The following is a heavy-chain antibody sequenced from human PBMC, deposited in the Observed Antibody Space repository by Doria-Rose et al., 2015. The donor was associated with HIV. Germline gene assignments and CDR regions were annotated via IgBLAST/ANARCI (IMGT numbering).Heavy chain of an antibody. CDR3: ARIKSSRWYHKYYFDF. V-gene: IGHV2-26*01. CDR2: IFSDDER. D-gene: IGHD6-13*01. J-gene: IGHJ4*02. Sequence: SGPALVKPTETLTLTCTVSGVSLSSPGMGVSWIRQPPGKALEWLAKIFSDDERSYKTSLKSRLTISRGSSKSQVVLTMTDMDPVDTATYYCARIKSSRWYHKYYFDFWGQGTLVIVSA. CDR1: GVSLSSPGMG.